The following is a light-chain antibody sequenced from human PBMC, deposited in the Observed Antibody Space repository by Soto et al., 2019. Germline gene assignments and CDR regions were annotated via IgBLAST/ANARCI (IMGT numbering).Light chain of an antibody. J-gene: IGKJ1*01. Sequence: DLPMSQSPSTLSASVRHRVTIPCRASQSISSWLAWYQQKPGKAPKLLIYHAYSLESGVPSRFSGSESGTEFTLTINSLQPDDFATYYCQQYNSYPWTFGQGTKVDIK. CDR2: HAY. CDR3: QQYNSYPWT. V-gene: IGKV1-5*01. CDR1: QSISSW.